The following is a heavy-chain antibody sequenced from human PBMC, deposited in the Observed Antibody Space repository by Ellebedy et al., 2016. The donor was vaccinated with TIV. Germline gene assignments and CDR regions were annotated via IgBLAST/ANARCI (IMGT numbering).Heavy chain of an antibody. J-gene: IGHJ4*02. CDR1: GGSITSGGYY. CDR2: IYHTGST. D-gene: IGHD1-26*01. CDR3: ARGRGGSYSIPFDH. V-gene: IGHV4-31*03. Sequence: SETLSLXXTVSGGSITSGGYYWSWIRQHPGKGLEWIGYIYHTGSTYYNPSLDSRITISIDTSTNQFSLKLSSVTAADTAVYYCARGRGGSYSIPFDHWGQGTLVTVSS.